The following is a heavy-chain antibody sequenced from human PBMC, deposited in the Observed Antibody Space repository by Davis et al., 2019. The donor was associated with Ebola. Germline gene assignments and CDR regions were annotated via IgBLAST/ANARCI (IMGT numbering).Heavy chain of an antibody. Sequence: GESLKISCAASGFTFSGSAMHWVRQASGKGLEWVGRIRSKANSYATAYAASVKGRFTISRDDSKNTAYLQMNSLKTEDTAVYYCAKDGVVVPAAMSFGDAFDIWGQGTMVTVSS. V-gene: IGHV3-73*01. CDR1: GFTFSGSA. J-gene: IGHJ3*02. CDR3: AKDGVVVPAAMSFGDAFDI. CDR2: IRSKANSYAT. D-gene: IGHD2-2*01.